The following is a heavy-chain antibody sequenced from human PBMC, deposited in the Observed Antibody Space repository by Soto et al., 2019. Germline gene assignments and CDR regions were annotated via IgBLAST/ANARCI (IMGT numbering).Heavy chain of an antibody. CDR1: GFTFSNYA. CDR3: ARGGRIEVVMPSNFDVFDF. D-gene: IGHD2-15*01. CDR2: ISGRTTRS. J-gene: IGHJ3*01. V-gene: IGHV3-23*01. Sequence: QPGGSLRLSCAGXGFTFSNYAMSWVRQAPGKGLEWVSGISGRTTRSDYADSVKGRFTISRDNSKNTVYLQMNSLTAEDTGKYYCARGGRIEVVMPSNFDVFDFWGQGTMVTVSS.